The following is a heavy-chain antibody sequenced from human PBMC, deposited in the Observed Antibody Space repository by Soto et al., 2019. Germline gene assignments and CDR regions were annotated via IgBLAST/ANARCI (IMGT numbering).Heavy chain of an antibody. J-gene: IGHJ4*02. CDR2: LKGKADGGTI. V-gene: IGHV3-15*01. D-gene: IGHD1-26*01. CDR3: VTGLRSASLDF. Sequence: EVQLVESGGGLVKPGGSLRLSCVASGFTFTNAWMTWVRQAPGKGREWAGRLKGKADGGTINYAAPVKGRFTISRDDSKNTLYLEMNSLKTEDTAVYYCVTGLRSASLDFWGQGTLVTVSS. CDR1: GFTFTNAW.